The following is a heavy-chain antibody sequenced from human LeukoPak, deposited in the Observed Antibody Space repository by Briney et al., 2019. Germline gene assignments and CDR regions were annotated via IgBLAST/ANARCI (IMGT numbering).Heavy chain of an antibody. V-gene: IGHV4-34*01. Sequence: SETLSLTCAVYGGSFSGYYWSWIRQPPGKGLEWIGEINHSGSTNYNPSLKSRVTISVDTSKNQFSLKLSSVTAADTAVYYCARGNHNTAMAPYYFDYWGQGTLVTVSS. CDR3: ARGNHNTAMAPYYFDY. CDR1: GGSFSGYY. J-gene: IGHJ4*02. D-gene: IGHD5-18*01. CDR2: INHSGST.